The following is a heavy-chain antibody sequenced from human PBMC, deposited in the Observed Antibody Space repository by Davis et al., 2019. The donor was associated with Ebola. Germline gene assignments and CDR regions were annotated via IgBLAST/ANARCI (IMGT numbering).Heavy chain of an antibody. CDR1: GFTFSSYG. J-gene: IGHJ6*02. V-gene: IGHV3-30*18. CDR3: AKQLGSGFMYDGMDV. D-gene: IGHD3-3*01. CDR2: ISYDGNQK. Sequence: SLKISCAASGFTFSSYGMHWVRQAPGKGLECVAVISYDGNQKYYADSVKGRFTISRENSKNSIFLQLNSLRAEDTAVYYCAKQLGSGFMYDGMDVWGQGTTVTVSS.